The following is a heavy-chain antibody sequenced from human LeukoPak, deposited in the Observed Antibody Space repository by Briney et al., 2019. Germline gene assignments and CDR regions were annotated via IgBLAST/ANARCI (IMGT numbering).Heavy chain of an antibody. CDR3: TTPGGRDGYNLAY. V-gene: IGHV3-15*01. CDR1: GFTFSNAW. CDR2: IKSKTDGGTT. Sequence: GGSLRLSCAASGFTFSNAWMSWVRHAPGKGLEWVGRIKSKTDGGTTDYAAPVKGRFTISRDDSKNTLYLQMNSLKTEDTAVYYCTTPGGRDGYNLAYWGQGTLVTVSS. J-gene: IGHJ4*02. D-gene: IGHD5-24*01.